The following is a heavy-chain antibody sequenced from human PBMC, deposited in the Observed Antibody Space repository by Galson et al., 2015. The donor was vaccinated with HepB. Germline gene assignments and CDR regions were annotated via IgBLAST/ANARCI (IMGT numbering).Heavy chain of an antibody. CDR3: ARVKGPRVVPAAKGSRYFDL. V-gene: IGHV4-30-4*07. Sequence: TLSLTCAVSGGSISSGGYSWGWIRQPPGKGLEWIGYIYYSGSTYYNPSLKSRVTISVDTSKNQFSLKLSSVTAADTAVYYCARVKGPRVVPAAKGSRYFDLWGRGTLVTVSS. D-gene: IGHD2-2*01. CDR1: GGSISSGGYS. CDR2: IYYSGST. J-gene: IGHJ2*01.